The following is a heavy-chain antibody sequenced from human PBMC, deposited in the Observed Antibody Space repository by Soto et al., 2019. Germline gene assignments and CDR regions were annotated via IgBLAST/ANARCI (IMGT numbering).Heavy chain of an antibody. D-gene: IGHD4-17*01. V-gene: IGHV4-59*01. CDR3: ARGPPIYGDYELFFDY. CDR2: IYYSGST. J-gene: IGHJ4*02. CDR1: GGSISSYY. Sequence: SETLSLTCTVSGGSISSYYWSWIRQPPGKGLEWIGYIYYSGSTNYNPSLKSRVTISVDTSKNQFSLKLSSVTAADTAVYYCARGPPIYGDYELFFDYWGQGTLVTVSS.